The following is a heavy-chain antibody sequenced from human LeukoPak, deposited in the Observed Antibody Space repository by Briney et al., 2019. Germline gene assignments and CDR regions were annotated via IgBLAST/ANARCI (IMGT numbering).Heavy chain of an antibody. CDR1: GGSFSGYY. J-gene: IGHJ6*03. CDR3: ARGSGPRNYYMDV. V-gene: IGHV4-34*01. CDR2: INHSGST. Sequence: PSETLSLTCAVYGGSFSGYYWSWIRQPPGKGLEWIGEINHSGSTNYNPSLKSRVTISVDTSKNQFSLKLSSVTAADTAVYYCARGSGPRNYYMDVWGKGTTVTVSS.